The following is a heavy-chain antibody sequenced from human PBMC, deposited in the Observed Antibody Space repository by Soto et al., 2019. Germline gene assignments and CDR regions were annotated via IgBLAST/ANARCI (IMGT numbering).Heavy chain of an antibody. V-gene: IGHV1-18*04. D-gene: IGHD3-22*01. Sequence: ASVKVSCKASGYTFTSYGISWVRQAPGQGLEWMGWISAYNGNTNYAQKLQGRVTMTTDTSTSTAYMELRSLRSDDTAVYYCARDLGYYYDSSGYGLGYWGQGTPVTVSS. CDR2: ISAYNGNT. J-gene: IGHJ4*02. CDR3: ARDLGYYYDSSGYGLGY. CDR1: GYTFTSYG.